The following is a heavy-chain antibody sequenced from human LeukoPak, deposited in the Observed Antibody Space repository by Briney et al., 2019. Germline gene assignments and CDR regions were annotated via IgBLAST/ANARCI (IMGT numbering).Heavy chain of an antibody. CDR3: ARDRHYYDSSGYYPSYYFDY. V-gene: IGHV4-34*01. J-gene: IGHJ4*02. CDR1: GGSFSGYY. Sequence: SETLSLTCAVYGGSFSGYYWSWIRQPPGKGLEWIGEINHSGSTNYNPSLKSRVTISVDTSKNQFSLKLSSVTAADTAVYYCARDRHYYDSSGYYPSYYFDYWGQGTLVTVSS. CDR2: INHSGST. D-gene: IGHD3-22*01.